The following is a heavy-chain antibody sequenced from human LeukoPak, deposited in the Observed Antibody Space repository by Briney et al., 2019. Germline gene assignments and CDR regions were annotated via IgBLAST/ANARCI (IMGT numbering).Heavy chain of an antibody. CDR3: AREGTLDY. Sequence: PGGSLRLSCAASGFTFDDYAMHWVRQAPGKGLEWVSGISWNSGSIGYADSVKGRFTISRDNAKNSLYLQMNSLRAEDTAVYYCAREGTLDYWGQGSLVTVSS. V-gene: IGHV3-9*01. J-gene: IGHJ4*02. CDR1: GFTFDDYA. CDR2: ISWNSGSI.